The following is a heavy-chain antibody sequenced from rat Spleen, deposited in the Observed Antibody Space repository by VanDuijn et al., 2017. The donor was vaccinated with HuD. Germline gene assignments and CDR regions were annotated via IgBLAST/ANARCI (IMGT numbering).Heavy chain of an antibody. J-gene: IGHJ2*01. Sequence: EVQLVESDGGLVQPGRSLKLSCAASGFTFSDYYMAWVRQAPTKGLEWVASITTTRDDTYYPDSVKGRFTISRDDARNTLYLQMNSLRSEDTATYYCTREFWAPDYWGQGVMVTVSS. CDR2: ITTTRDDT. V-gene: IGHV5-25*01. D-gene: IGHD4-6*01. CDR3: TREFWAPDY. CDR1: GFTFSDYY.